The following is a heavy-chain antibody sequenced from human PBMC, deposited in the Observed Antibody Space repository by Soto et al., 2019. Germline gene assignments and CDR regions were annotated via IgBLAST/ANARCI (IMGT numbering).Heavy chain of an antibody. J-gene: IGHJ4*02. D-gene: IGHD3-16*01. CDR3: GRRGGGLM. CDR2: ISGSGGTT. CDR1: RFTFSNYA. V-gene: IGHV3-23*01. Sequence: VQLLESGGRLVQPGGSLRLSCVASRFTFSNYAMSWVRQAPGKGLEWVAAISGSGGTTYYADSVKGRFAIARDNSKNTLFLGRSGLIAEDTAVYYCGRRGGGLMWGQGTLVTVSS.